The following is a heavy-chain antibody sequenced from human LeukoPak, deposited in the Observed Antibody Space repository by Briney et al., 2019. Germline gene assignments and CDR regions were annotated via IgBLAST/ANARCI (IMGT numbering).Heavy chain of an antibody. CDR3: ARGRHYYDSSGYDY. Sequence: SESLSLTCTVAGGSISSYYWGWVRQPPGKGLGWIGYIYYSGGTNYNPSLKSRVTISVDTSKNQFSLKLSSVTAADTAVYYCARGRHYYDSSGYDYWGQGTLVTVSS. V-gene: IGHV4-59*08. CDR2: IYYSGGT. D-gene: IGHD3-22*01. J-gene: IGHJ4*02. CDR1: GGSISSYY.